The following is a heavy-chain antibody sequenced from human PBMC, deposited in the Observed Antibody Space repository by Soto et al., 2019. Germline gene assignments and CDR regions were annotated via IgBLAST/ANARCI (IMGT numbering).Heavy chain of an antibody. CDR2: ISSSANYI. J-gene: IGHJ4*02. V-gene: IGHV3-21*06. CDR1: GFTFSRYT. CDR3: ARESEDLTSNFDY. Sequence: GALRLSGAASGFTFSRYTMNWARQAPGKGLEWVSSISSSANYIYYGASMKGRFTISRDNAKNSLYLEMNSLRAEDTAVYYCARESEDLTSNFDYWGQGTRGTVSS.